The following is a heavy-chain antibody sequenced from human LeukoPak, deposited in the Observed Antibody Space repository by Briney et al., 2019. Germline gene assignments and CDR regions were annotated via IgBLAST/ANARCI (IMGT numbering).Heavy chain of an antibody. CDR2: ISSSSNYM. CDR1: EFTIIGYS. Sequence: PGGSLRLSCAASEFTIIGYSMNWVRQAPGKGLEWVSSISSSSNYMYYADSVKGRFTISRDNAKNPLCLQMNSLRAEDTAVYYCARWLVGALKPGAFDIWGQGTMVTVSS. CDR3: ARWLVGALKPGAFDI. V-gene: IGHV3-21*01. D-gene: IGHD1-26*01. J-gene: IGHJ3*02.